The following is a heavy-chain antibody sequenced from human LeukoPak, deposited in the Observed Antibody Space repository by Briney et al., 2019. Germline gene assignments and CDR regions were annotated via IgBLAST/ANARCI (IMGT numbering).Heavy chain of an antibody. CDR3: VRGTEYDILSGKNFGQFYFEY. Sequence: GGSLRLSCAASGFTFRSYSLNWVRQAPGKGLEWVSSISSSGAYIYYADSVKGRFTISRDNGKDSLYLQMNSLRDEGTAVYYCVRGTEYDILSGKNFGQFYFEYWGQGTLVTVSS. D-gene: IGHD3-9*01. J-gene: IGHJ4*02. V-gene: IGHV3-21*01. CDR1: GFTFRSYS. CDR2: ISSSGAYI.